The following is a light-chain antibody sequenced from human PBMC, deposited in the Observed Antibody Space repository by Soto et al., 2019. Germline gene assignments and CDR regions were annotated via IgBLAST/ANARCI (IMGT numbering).Light chain of an antibody. Sequence: QSVLTQPASVSGSPGQSITISCTGTSSDVGGYNYVSWYQQHPGKVPKLMIYDVSNRPSGVSNRFSGSKSGNTASLTISGLQTEDEADYYCSSYTSSSTLLFGTGTKVTVL. V-gene: IGLV2-14*03. CDR3: SSYTSSSTLL. CDR2: DVS. CDR1: SSDVGGYNY. J-gene: IGLJ1*01.